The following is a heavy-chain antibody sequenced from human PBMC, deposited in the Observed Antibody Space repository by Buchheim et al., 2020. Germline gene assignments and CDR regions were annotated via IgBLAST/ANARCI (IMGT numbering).Heavy chain of an antibody. CDR3: AGDLRTGGYYYYYMDV. Sequence: EVQLVESGGDLVQPGGSLRLSCAASGFTFSSYSMNWVRQAPGKGLEWVSYISASSGTIYYADSVQGRFTISRDNAKNSLYLQMNSLRAEDTAVYYCAGDLRTGGYYYYYMDVWGKGTT. CDR1: GFTFSSYS. D-gene: IGHD1-1*01. V-gene: IGHV3-48*01. CDR2: ISASSGTI. J-gene: IGHJ6*03.